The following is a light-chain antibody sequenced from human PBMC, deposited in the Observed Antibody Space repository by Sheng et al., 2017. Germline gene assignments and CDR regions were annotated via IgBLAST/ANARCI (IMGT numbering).Light chain of an antibody. CDR1: QSVGSK. CDR2: DAS. Sequence: EIVMTQSPATLSVSPGERATLSCRASQSVGSKLAWYQRKPGQSPRLLIYDASNRATGIPARFSGSGSGTDFTLTISSLEPEDFAVYYCQQRSNWRITFGQGTRLEIK. CDR3: QQRSNWRIT. V-gene: IGKV3-11*01. J-gene: IGKJ5*01.